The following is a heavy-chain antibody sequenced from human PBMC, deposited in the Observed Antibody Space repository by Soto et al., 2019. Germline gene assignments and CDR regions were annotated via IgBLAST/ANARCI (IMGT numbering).Heavy chain of an antibody. CDR3: ARDGVDDDFWSGYFWDAFDI. Sequence: GGSLRLSCAASGFTFSSYWMSWVRQAPGKGLEWVANIKQDGSEKYYVDSVKGRFTISRDNAKNSLYLQMNSLRAEDTAVYYCARDGVDDDFWSGYFWDAFDIWGQGTMVTVSS. D-gene: IGHD3-3*01. V-gene: IGHV3-7*05. CDR2: IKQDGSEK. CDR1: GFTFSSYW. J-gene: IGHJ3*02.